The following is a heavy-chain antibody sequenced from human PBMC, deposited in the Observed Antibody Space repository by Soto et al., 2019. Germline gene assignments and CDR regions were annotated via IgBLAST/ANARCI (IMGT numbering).Heavy chain of an antibody. CDR2: IYYSGST. D-gene: IGHD3-22*01. Sequence: SETLSLTCTVSGGSISSYYWSWIRQPPGKGLEWIGYIYYSGSTNYNPSLKSRVTISVDTSKNQFSLKLSSVTAADTAVYYCARSNYDSSGYYLKGMPYYFDYWGQGTLVTVSS. CDR3: ARSNYDSSGYYLKGMPYYFDY. J-gene: IGHJ4*02. V-gene: IGHV4-59*01. CDR1: GGSISSYY.